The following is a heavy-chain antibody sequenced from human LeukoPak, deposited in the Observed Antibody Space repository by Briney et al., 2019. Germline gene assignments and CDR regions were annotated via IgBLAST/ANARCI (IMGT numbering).Heavy chain of an antibody. CDR1: GFAFNTYS. CDR2: IFSSSTYI. V-gene: IGHV3-21*03. CDR3: ARDFYDGFALDY. Sequence: GGSLRLSCAASGFAFNTYSMNWVRQAPGKGLEWVSFIFSSSTYIYYTDSVKGRFTISRDNARNSLYLQMDNLRAEDTGVYYCARDFYDGFALDYWGQGTLVTVPS. J-gene: IGHJ4*02. D-gene: IGHD2/OR15-2a*01.